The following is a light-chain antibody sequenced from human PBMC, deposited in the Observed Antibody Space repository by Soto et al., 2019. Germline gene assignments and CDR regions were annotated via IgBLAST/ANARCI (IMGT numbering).Light chain of an antibody. J-gene: IGLJ1*01. V-gene: IGLV2-8*01. CDR3: SSYAGSHIH. CDR1: SSDVGGYNY. CDR2: EVS. Sequence: QSALTQPPSASGSPGQSVTISCTGTSSDVGGYNYVSWYQQHPGKAPKLMISEVSKRHSGVPDRFSGSMSGNTASLTVSGLQAEDEADCSFSSYAGSHIHFGTGTKLTVL.